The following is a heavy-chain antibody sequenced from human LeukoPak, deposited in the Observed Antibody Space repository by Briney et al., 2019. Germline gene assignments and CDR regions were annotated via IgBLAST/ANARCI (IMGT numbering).Heavy chain of an antibody. J-gene: IGHJ5*02. CDR2: INPNSGGT. D-gene: IGHD3-10*01. V-gene: IGHV1-2*02. CDR3: ARVPTMVRGVINWFDP. CDR1: GYTFTGYY. Sequence: ASVKVSSKASGYTFTGYYMHWVRQAPGQGLEWMGWINPNSGGTNYAQKFQGRVTMTRDTSISTAYMELSRLRSDDTAVYYCARVPTMVRGVINWFDPWGQGTLVTVSS.